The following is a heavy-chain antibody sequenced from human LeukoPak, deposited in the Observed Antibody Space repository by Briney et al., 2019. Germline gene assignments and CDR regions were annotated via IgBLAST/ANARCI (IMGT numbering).Heavy chain of an antibody. Sequence: GGSLRLSCAASGFTFSSYAMSWVRQAPGKGLEWVSAISGSGGSTYYADSVRGRFTISRDNSKNTLYLQMNSLRAEDTAVYYCAKSRSGGGICYNDWGQGTLVTVSS. CDR2: ISGSGGST. CDR3: AKSRSGGGICYND. D-gene: IGHD2-15*01. J-gene: IGHJ4*02. CDR1: GFTFSSYA. V-gene: IGHV3-23*01.